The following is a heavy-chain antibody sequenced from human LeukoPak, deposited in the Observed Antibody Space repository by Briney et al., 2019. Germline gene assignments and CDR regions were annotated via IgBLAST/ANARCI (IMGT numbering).Heavy chain of an antibody. CDR1: GGSMSSYY. D-gene: IGHD3-16*01. CDR2: IYYSGST. J-gene: IGHJ4*02. Sequence: SETLSLTCTVSGGSMSSYYWSWIRQPPGKGREWIGYIYYSGSTNYSPSLKSRVTISVDTSKNQFTLKLSSVTAADTAVYYCARGRYGWVPFDYWDQRTVVTVSS. V-gene: IGHV4-59*01. CDR3: ARGRYGWVPFDY.